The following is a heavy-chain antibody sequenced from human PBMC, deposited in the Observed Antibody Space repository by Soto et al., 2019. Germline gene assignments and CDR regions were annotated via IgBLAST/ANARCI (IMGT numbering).Heavy chain of an antibody. CDR2: MSYDGSSK. Sequence: QVQLVESGGGVVQPGSSLRLSCAASGFNFSSFGMHWVRQAPGKGLEWVALMSYDGSSKYYQDSLKGRFTLSRDKSKNTLYLQMSSLRVEDTAVYYCAKDRGWSSADLEYWGQGTLVTVSS. CDR1: GFNFSSFG. D-gene: IGHD6-19*01. CDR3: AKDRGWSSADLEY. V-gene: IGHV3-30*18. J-gene: IGHJ4*02.